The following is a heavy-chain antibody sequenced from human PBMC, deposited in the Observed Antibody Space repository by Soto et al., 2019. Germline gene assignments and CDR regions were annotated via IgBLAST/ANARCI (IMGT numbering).Heavy chain of an antibody. Sequence: GGSLRLSCAASGFTFSSYSMNWVRQAPGKGLEWVSYISSSSSTIYYADSVKGRFTISRDNAKNSLYLQMNSLRDEDTAVYYCARDKKKDYDILTGYYGGMDVWGQGTTVTVSS. CDR1: GFTFSSYS. J-gene: IGHJ6*02. D-gene: IGHD3-9*01. CDR3: ARDKKKDYDILTGYYGGMDV. CDR2: ISSSSSTI. V-gene: IGHV3-48*02.